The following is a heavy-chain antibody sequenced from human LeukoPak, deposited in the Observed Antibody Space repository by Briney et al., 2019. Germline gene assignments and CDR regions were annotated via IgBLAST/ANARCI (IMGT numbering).Heavy chain of an antibody. V-gene: IGHV4-4*08. Sequence: PGGSLRLSCAASGFTFSNSWMLWVRQAPGKGLEWIGRIYTSGSTNYNPSLKSRVTISVDTSKNQFSLKLSSVTAADTAVYYCARDGVGATPRQYYYYYYYMDVWGKGTTVTVSS. CDR2: IYTSGST. J-gene: IGHJ6*03. CDR3: ARDGVGATPRQYYYYYYYMDV. CDR1: GFTFSNSW. D-gene: IGHD1-26*01.